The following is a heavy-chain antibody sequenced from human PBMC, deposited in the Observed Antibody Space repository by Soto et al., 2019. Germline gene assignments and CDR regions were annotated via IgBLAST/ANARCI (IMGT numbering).Heavy chain of an antibody. CDR3: ARGLVAARGDAFDI. D-gene: IGHD2-15*01. CDR1: GGSISSGGYS. CDR2: IYHSGST. Sequence: QLQLQESGSGLVKPSQTLSLTCAVSGGSISSGGYSWSWIRQPPGKGLEWIGYIYHSGSTYYNPSLKRRVTISVDRSKNQFSLKLSSVTAADTAVYYCARGLVAARGDAFDIWGQGTMVTVSS. J-gene: IGHJ3*02. V-gene: IGHV4-30-2*01.